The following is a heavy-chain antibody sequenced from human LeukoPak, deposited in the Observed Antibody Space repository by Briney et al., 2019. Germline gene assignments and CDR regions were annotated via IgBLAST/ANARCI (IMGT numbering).Heavy chain of an antibody. J-gene: IGHJ4*02. D-gene: IGHD2-15*01. CDR3: ARGLGYCSGGSCGN. Sequence: PSETLSLTCTVSGGSISSSSYYWGWIRQPPGKGLEWIGSIYYSGSTYYNPSLKSRVTISVDTSKNQFSLKLSSVTAADTAVYYCARGLGYCSGGSCGNWGQGTLVTVSS. CDR2: IYYSGST. CDR1: GGSISSSSYY. V-gene: IGHV4-39*07.